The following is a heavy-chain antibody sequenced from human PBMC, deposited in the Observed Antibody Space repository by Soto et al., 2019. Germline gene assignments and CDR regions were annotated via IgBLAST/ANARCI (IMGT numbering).Heavy chain of an antibody. J-gene: IGHJ5*02. Sequence: EVQLVESGGGLVQPGGSLRLSCAASGFTFNNYWMHWVRQAPGKGLVWVSRIHGDGSRTNFADSVKVRFTISRDNAKNTLYRQMNSLRTDDTAVYYWASVDDTRGENLFYPWGQGTLVTVTS. CDR1: GFTFNNYW. V-gene: IGHV3-74*01. CDR3: ASVDDTRGENLFYP. D-gene: IGHD2-2*01. CDR2: IHGDGSRT.